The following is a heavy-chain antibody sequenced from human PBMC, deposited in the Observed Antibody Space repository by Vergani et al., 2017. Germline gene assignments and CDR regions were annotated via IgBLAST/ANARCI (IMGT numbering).Heavy chain of an antibody. CDR2: IYYSGST. V-gene: IGHV4-59*01. CDR1: GGSISSYY. D-gene: IGHD6-6*01. CDR3: ARGIAARYYYYMDV. Sequence: QVQLQESGPGLVKPSETLSLTCTVSGGSISSYYWSWIRQPPGQGLEWIGYIYYSGSTNYNPSLKSRVTISVDTSKNQFSLKLSSVTAADTAVYYCARGIAARYYYYMDVWGKGTTVTVSS. J-gene: IGHJ6*03.